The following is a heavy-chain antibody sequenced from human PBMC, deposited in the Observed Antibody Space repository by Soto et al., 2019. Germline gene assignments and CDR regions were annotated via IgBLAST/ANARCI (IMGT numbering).Heavy chain of an antibody. J-gene: IGHJ3*02. CDR2: IIPIFGTA. D-gene: IGHD6-19*01. CDR3: ARAYSSGWFDAFDI. V-gene: IGHV1-69*12. CDR1: GGTFSSYA. Sequence: QVQLVQSGAEVKKPGSSVKVSCKASGGTFSSYAISWVRQAPGQGLEWMGGIIPIFGTANYAEKFQGRVKIPADDSASTAYRGLSSLRSEDTAVYYCARAYSSGWFDAFDIWGQGTMVTVSS.